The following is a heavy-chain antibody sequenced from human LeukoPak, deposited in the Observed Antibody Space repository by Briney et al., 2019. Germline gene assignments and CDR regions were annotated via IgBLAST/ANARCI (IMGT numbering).Heavy chain of an antibody. CDR1: GSSISSTHS. V-gene: IGHV4-38-2*02. CDR3: AQYFAASGESHLDY. Sequence: SETLSLTCTVSGSSISSTHSWGWIRQPPGRGLEWIGTIYHRGNTYYSSPLESRVTISLDTSKNHFSLKLKSVTAADTAVYYCAQYFAASGESHLDYWGQGSLVTVSS. D-gene: IGHD2-15*01. J-gene: IGHJ4*02. CDR2: IYHRGNT.